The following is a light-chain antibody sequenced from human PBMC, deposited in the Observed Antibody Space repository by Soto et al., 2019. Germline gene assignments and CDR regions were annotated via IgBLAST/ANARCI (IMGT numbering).Light chain of an antibody. J-gene: IGKJ1*01. CDR1: QTITSD. Sequence: DIQMTQSPSSLSASVGDRVTITCRASQTITSDLNWYQQRPGKAPKLLIYAASNLQSGVPSRFSGSGSGTDFTLTISSLQPEDFATYYCKQSYSTPQTFGQGTKVDIK. V-gene: IGKV1-39*01. CDR3: KQSYSTPQT. CDR2: AAS.